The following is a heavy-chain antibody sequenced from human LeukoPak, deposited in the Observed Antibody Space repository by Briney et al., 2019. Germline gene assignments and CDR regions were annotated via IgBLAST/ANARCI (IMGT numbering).Heavy chain of an antibody. CDR3: AKDPQTPRGYFPGGDGMDV. CDR2: ISGSGGST. V-gene: IGHV3-23*01. J-gene: IGHJ6*02. Sequence: PGGSLRLSCAASGFTFSSYAMSWVRQAPGKGLEWVSAISGSGGSTYYADSVKGRFTISRDNSKNTLYLQMNSLRAEDTAVYYCAKDPQTPRGYFPGGDGMDVWGQGTMVTVSS. D-gene: IGHD2-2*03. CDR1: GFTFSSYA.